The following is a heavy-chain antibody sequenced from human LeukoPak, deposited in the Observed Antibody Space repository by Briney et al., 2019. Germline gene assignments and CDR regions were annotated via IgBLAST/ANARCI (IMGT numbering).Heavy chain of an antibody. CDR3: ARDAETTYYDFWTGYSWD. Sequence: GASVKVSCKASGYTFTNYGINWVRQAPGQGLEWVGWVSAYNGNTIYAQKLQGRVTMTTDTSTSTAYMELRSLRSDGTAVYYCARDAETTYYDFWTGYSWDWGQGTLVTVSS. D-gene: IGHD3-3*01. V-gene: IGHV1-18*01. J-gene: IGHJ4*02. CDR1: GYTFTNYG. CDR2: VSAYNGNT.